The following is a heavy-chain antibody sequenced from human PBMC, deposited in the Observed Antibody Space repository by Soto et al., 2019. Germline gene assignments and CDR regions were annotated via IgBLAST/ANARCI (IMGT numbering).Heavy chain of an antibody. Sequence: QVQLQESGPRLVMPSGTLSLACAVSGASISGPHWWTWVRPPPGKGLEWIAEMHHSGKTYYHPSLKSRVTISVDTAKNQFSLNLISMTAADTAVYYCARDADFSSGDSEFWAFDIWGQGTMVTVSS. V-gene: IGHV4-4*02. D-gene: IGHD3-10*01. CDR3: ARDADFSSGDSEFWAFDI. J-gene: IGHJ3*02. CDR1: GASISGPHW. CDR2: MHHSGKT.